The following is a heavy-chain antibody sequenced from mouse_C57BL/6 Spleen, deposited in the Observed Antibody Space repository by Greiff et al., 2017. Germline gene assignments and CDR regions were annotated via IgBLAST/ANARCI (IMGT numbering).Heavy chain of an antibody. V-gene: IGHV5-9-1*02. Sequence: EVMLVESGEGLMKPGGSLKLSCAASGFTFSSYAMSWVRQTPEKRLEWVAYISSGGDYIYYADTVKGRFTISRDNARNTLYLQMSSLKSEDTAMYYCTREGYGNYFDYWGQGTTLTVSS. CDR2: ISSGGDYI. D-gene: IGHD2-1*01. J-gene: IGHJ2*01. CDR1: GFTFSSYA. CDR3: TREGYGNYFDY.